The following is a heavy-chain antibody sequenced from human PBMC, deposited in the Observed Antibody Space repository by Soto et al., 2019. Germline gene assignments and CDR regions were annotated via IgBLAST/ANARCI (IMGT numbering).Heavy chain of an antibody. Sequence: PSETLSLTCTVSGGSISSYYWSWIRQPPGKGLEWIGYIYYSGSTNYNPSLKSRVTISVDTSKNQFSLKLSSVTAADTAVYYCARRYGASFDYWGQGTVVTDSS. J-gene: IGHJ4*01. CDR2: IYYSGST. CDR1: GGSISSYY. CDR3: ARRYGASFDY. D-gene: IGHD4-17*01. V-gene: IGHV4-59*01.